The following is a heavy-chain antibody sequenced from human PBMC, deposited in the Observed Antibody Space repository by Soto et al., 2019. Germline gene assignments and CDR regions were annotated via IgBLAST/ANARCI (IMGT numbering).Heavy chain of an antibody. Sequence: GGSLRLSCSDSGFMFRVYDMHWVRQPAGKGLEWVSAIGTTGDTYYAGSVKGRFTISREDARSSLYLRVNSLRVGDTAVYYCARGSRLGSGSLRPGPSDIFDIWGQGTTVTVSS. CDR1: GFMFRVYD. V-gene: IGHV3-13*01. CDR3: ARGSRLGSGSLRPGPSDIFDI. D-gene: IGHD3-10*01. CDR2: IGTTGDT. J-gene: IGHJ3*02.